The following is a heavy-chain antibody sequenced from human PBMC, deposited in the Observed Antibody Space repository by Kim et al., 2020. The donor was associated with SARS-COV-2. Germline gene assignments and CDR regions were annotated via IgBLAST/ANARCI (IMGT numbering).Heavy chain of an antibody. Sequence: ASVKVSCKVSGYTLTELSMHWVRQAPGKGLEWMGGFDPEDGETIYAQKFQGRVTMTEDTSTDTAYMELSSLRSEDTAVYYCATAPAVRGVREVYYYNYCMDVWGQGTTVTVSS. CDR1: GYTLTELS. V-gene: IGHV1-24*01. D-gene: IGHD3-10*01. CDR2: FDPEDGET. CDR3: ATAPAVRGVREVYYYNYCMDV. J-gene: IGHJ6*02.